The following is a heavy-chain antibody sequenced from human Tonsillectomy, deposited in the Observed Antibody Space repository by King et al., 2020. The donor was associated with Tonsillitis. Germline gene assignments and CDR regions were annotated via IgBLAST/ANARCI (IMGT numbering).Heavy chain of an antibody. D-gene: IGHD3-10*01. CDR1: GFAFSSFW. V-gene: IGHV3-7*01. Sequence: EVQLVESGGGLVQPGGSLRLSCAASGFAFSSFWMTWVRQAPGKGLEWVAHIKQDGGEKYYVDSVKGRFTISRDNAKNSLYLQMNSLRAEDTAVYYCAREVGLGSGSRGSLDPANYWGQGTLVTVSS. J-gene: IGHJ4*02. CDR2: IKQDGGEK. CDR3: AREVGLGSGSRGSLDPANY.